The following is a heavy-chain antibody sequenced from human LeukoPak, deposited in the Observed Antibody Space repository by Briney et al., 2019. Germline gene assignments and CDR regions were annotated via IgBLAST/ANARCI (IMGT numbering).Heavy chain of an antibody. CDR1: GGSISSYY. V-gene: IGHV4-59*01. CDR3: ARAGASAFDY. J-gene: IGHJ4*02. CDR2: IYYSGST. D-gene: IGHD2-2*01. Sequence: PSETLSLTCTVSGGSISSYYWSWIRQPPGKGPEWIGYIYYSGSTNYNPSLKSRVTISVDTSKNQFSLKLSSVTAADTAVYYCARAGASAFDYWGQGTLVTVSS.